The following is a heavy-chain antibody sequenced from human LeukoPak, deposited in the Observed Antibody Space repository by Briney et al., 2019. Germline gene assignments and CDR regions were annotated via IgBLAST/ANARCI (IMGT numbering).Heavy chain of an antibody. Sequence: ASVKVSCKASGYTFTSYDINWVRQATGQGLEWMGWMNPNSGNTGYAQKFQGRVTMTRNTSISTAYMELSSLRSEDTAAYYCAREGSSSSGIDYWGQGTLVTVSS. CDR1: GYTFTSYD. V-gene: IGHV1-8*01. CDR3: AREGSSSSGIDY. D-gene: IGHD6-6*01. CDR2: MNPNSGNT. J-gene: IGHJ4*02.